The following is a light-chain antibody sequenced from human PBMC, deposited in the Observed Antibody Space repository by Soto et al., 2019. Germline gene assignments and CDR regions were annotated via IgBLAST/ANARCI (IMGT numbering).Light chain of an antibody. CDR1: SSNIGNTY. CDR3: AAWDDSLRGHWA. V-gene: IGLV1-47*02. J-gene: IGLJ3*02. Sequence: QSVLTQPPSASGTPGQRVTISCSGSSSNIGNTYVNWYQQFPGTAPKLLIFSNDRRPSGVPDRFSGSKSGTSAYLAISGLRSEDEADYYCAAWDDSLRGHWAFGGGTKVTVL. CDR2: SND.